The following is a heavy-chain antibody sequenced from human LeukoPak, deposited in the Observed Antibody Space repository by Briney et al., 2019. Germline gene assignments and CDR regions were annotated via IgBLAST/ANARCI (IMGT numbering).Heavy chain of an antibody. Sequence: SETLSLTCAVSGYSISSGYYWGWIRQPPGKGLEWIGSIYHSGSTYYNPSLKCRVTISVDTSKHQFSLKLSSVTAADTAVYYCARAPGRYRTLFDYWGQGTLVTVSS. CDR3: ARAPGRYRTLFDY. D-gene: IGHD3-16*02. CDR1: GYSISSGYY. J-gene: IGHJ4*02. V-gene: IGHV4-38-2*01. CDR2: IYHSGST.